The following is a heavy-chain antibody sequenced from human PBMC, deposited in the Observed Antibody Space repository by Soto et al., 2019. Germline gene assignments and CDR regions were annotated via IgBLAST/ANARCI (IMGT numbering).Heavy chain of an antibody. Sequence: PGASLQISCETSGYTFTHFWISWVRQMPGKGLEWIGRIDPTNSYTNYSPSFRGHVTISSDKSITTAYLQWSSLKASDTAMYYCARLKGYYDSGGYYSDYWGQGTLVTVSS. J-gene: IGHJ4*02. CDR2: IDPTNSYT. D-gene: IGHD3-22*01. V-gene: IGHV5-10-1*01. CDR1: GYTFTHFW. CDR3: ARLKGYYDSGGYYSDY.